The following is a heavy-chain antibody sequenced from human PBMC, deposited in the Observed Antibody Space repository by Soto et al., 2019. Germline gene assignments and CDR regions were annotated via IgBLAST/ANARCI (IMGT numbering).Heavy chain of an antibody. J-gene: IGHJ6*02. CDR2: IGYDGSNK. V-gene: IGHV3-30*02. CDR1: GFTFSSYG. CDR3: ARDVGIQVWLYHAMDV. D-gene: IGHD5-18*01. Sequence: PGGSLRLSCAVSGFTFSSYGMHWVRQAPGKGLEWVAFIGYDGSNKYYGKSVKGRFTISRDNSKNTLYLQMSSLRAEDTAVYYCARDVGIQVWLYHAMDVWGQGTTVTVSS.